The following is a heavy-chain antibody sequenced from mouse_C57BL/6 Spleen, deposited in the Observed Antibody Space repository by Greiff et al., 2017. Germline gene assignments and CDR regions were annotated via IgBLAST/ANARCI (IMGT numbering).Heavy chain of an antibody. J-gene: IGHJ3*01. CDR1: GFTFSSYG. V-gene: IGHV5-6*01. CDR3: ARDGFAY. Sequence: VQLKESGGDLVKPGGSLKLSCAASGFTFSSYGMSWVRQTPDKRLEWVATISSGGSYTYYPDSVKGRFTISRDNAKNTLYLQMSSLKSEDTAMYYCARDGFAYWGQGTLVTVSA. CDR2: ISSGGSYT.